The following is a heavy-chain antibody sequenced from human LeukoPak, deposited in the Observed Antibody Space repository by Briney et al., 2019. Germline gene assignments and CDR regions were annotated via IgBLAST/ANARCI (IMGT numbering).Heavy chain of an antibody. CDR2: MNPNSGNT. D-gene: IGHD5-24*01. Sequence: ASVKVSCKASGYTFTSYDINWVRQATGQGLEWMGWMNPNSGNTGYAQKFQGRVTMTRNTSISTAYMELSSLRSEDTAVYYCARDGHRTILRRIPLDYWGQGTLVTVSS. CDR3: ARDGHRTILRRIPLDY. V-gene: IGHV1-8*01. J-gene: IGHJ4*02. CDR1: GYTFTSYD.